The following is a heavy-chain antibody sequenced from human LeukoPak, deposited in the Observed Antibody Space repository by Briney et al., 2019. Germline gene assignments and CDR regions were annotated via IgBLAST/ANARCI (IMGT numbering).Heavy chain of an antibody. CDR3: ASFRATTDAFDF. V-gene: IGHV4-59*08. D-gene: IGHD5-12*01. Sequence: PSETLSLTCTVSGGSISSYYWSWIRQPPGKGLEWIGYIYYSGSTYYNPSLKSRVTISVDTSKNQFSLKLNSVTAADTAVYFCASFRATTDAFDFWGLGTMVTVSS. J-gene: IGHJ3*01. CDR2: IYYSGST. CDR1: GGSISSYY.